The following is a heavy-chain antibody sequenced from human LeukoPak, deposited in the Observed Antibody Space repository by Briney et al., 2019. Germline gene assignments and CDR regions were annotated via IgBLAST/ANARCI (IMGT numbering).Heavy chain of an antibody. CDR2: ISSSNII. Sequence: GGPLRLSCAVSGFRFSDFSINWVCQAPRKGLERGSYISSSNIIFYADSAQGRSTISTDNGQNSVWLQINSMRAEDTAVYYCAKESRPLYCSGGSCYPGPSDYWGQGTLVTVSS. CDR1: GFRFSDFS. V-gene: IGHV3-21*05. D-gene: IGHD2-15*01. CDR3: AKESRPLYCSGGSCYPGPSDY. J-gene: IGHJ4*02.